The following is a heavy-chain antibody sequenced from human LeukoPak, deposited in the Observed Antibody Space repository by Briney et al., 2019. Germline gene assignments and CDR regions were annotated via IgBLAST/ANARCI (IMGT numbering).Heavy chain of an antibody. CDR1: GYTFTSYY. D-gene: IGHD6-19*01. Sequence: ASAKVSCKASGYTFTSYYMHWVRQAPGQGLEWMGIINPSGGSTSYAQKFQGRVTMTRDTSTSTVYMELSSLRSEDTAVYYCARVGYSSGWYGNYFDYWGQGTLVTVSS. J-gene: IGHJ4*02. CDR3: ARVGYSSGWYGNYFDY. V-gene: IGHV1-46*01. CDR2: INPSGGST.